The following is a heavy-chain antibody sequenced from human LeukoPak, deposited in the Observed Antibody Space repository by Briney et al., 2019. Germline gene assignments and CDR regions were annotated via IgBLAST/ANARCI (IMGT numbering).Heavy chain of an antibody. CDR1: DGSISSSSYY. CDR2: IYYSGST. V-gene: IGHV4-39*01. Sequence: SETLSLTCTVSDGSISSSSYYWGWIRQPPGKGLEWIGSIYYSGSTYYNPSLKSRVTISVDTSKNQFSLKLSSVTAADTAVYYCARLHSSSWPNWFDPWGQGTLVTVSS. D-gene: IGHD6-13*01. J-gene: IGHJ5*02. CDR3: ARLHSSSWPNWFDP.